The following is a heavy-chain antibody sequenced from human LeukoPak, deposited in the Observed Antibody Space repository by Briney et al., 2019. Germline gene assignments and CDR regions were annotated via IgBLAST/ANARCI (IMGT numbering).Heavy chain of an antibody. D-gene: IGHD3-3*01. V-gene: IGHV4-30-4*08. J-gene: IGHJ4*02. Sequence: SETLSLTCTVSGGSISSGDYYWSWIRQPPGKGLEWIGYIYYSGSTYYNPSLKSRVTISVDTSKNQFSLKLSSVTAADTAVYYCARTSGYDFWSGYYRSDYWGQGTLVTASS. CDR3: ARTSGYDFWSGYYRSDY. CDR2: IYYSGST. CDR1: GGSISSGDYY.